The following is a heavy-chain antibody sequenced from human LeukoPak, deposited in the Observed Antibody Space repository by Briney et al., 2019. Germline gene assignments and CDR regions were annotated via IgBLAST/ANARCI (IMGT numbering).Heavy chain of an antibody. V-gene: IGHV3-23*01. CDR1: GFTFSSYA. CDR2: ISGSGGGR. Sequence: PGGSLRLSCAASGFTFSSYAVSWVRQAPGKGLEWVSAISGSGGGRYYADSVKGRFTISRDNSKNTVYLQMNSLSTEDTAVYYCAKTTTGYSSGRYPGWPVDYWGQGTLVTVSS. D-gene: IGHD6-19*01. CDR3: AKTTTGYSSGRYPGWPVDY. J-gene: IGHJ4*02.